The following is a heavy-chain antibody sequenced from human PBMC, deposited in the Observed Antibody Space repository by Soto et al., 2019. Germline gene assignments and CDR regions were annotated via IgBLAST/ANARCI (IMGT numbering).Heavy chain of an antibody. J-gene: IGHJ4*02. V-gene: IGHV3-23*01. CDR3: AKVGYSGWSPLSDY. CDR1: GFTFSSYA. D-gene: IGHD1-26*01. Sequence: EVQLLESGGGLVQPGGSLRLSCAASGFTFSSYAMSWVRQAPGKGLEWVSAISSSGDSTFYADSVKGRFTISRDNSKNTLFLLMNSLRAEDTAVYYCAKVGYSGWSPLSDYWGQGTLVTVSS. CDR2: ISSSGDST.